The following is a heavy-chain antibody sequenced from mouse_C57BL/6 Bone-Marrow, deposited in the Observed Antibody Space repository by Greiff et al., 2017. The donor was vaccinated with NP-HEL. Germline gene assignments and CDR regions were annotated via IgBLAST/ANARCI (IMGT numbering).Heavy chain of an antibody. Sequence: QVQLQQSGPGLVQPSQSLSITCTVSGFSLPSYGVHWVRQSPGKGLEWLGVLWSGGSTDYIAAFISRLSISKDNSKSQAFYKMNSLQADDTAIYYCARPPYYGSSYWYFDVWGTGTTVTVSS. J-gene: IGHJ1*03. CDR2: LWSGGST. CDR3: ARPPYYGSSYWYFDV. CDR1: GFSLPSYG. V-gene: IGHV2-2*01. D-gene: IGHD1-1*01.